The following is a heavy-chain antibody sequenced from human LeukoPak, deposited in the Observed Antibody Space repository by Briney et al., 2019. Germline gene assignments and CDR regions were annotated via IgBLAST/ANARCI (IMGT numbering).Heavy chain of an antibody. J-gene: IGHJ5*02. CDR1: GGSIRSYY. V-gene: IGHV4-59*01. CDR3: ARVNYGWFDP. CDR2: IYFSGST. D-gene: IGHD4-11*01. Sequence: PSETLSLTCTVSGGSIRSYYWSWIRQPPGKGLEWIGYIYFSGSTNYNPSFKSRVTISVDTSKNQFSLKLSSVTAADTALYYCARVNYGWFDPWGQGTLVTVSS.